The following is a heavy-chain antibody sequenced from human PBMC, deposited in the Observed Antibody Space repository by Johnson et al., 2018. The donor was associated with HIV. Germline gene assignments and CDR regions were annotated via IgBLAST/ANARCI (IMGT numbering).Heavy chain of an antibody. CDR1: GFTVNSNY. V-gene: IGHV3-66*01. CDR2: IYSGGRT. J-gene: IGHJ3*02. Sequence: MMLVESGGGLVQPGGSLRLSCAASGFTVNSNYINWVRQAPGKGLECVSGIYSGGRTYYADSVKGRFTISRDNSKNTLYLQMNSLRAEDTAVYFCARDRRYYDSRGDAFDIWGQGTMVTVSS. D-gene: IGHD3-22*01. CDR3: ARDRRYYDSRGDAFDI.